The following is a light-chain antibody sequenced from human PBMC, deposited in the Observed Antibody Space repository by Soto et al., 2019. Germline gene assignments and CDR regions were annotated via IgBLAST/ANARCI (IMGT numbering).Light chain of an antibody. CDR3: LQDYSYPQT. CDR1: QAIRSD. J-gene: IGKJ1*01. CDR2: RAS. Sequence: AIQMTQSPSSLSASVGDRVTITCRASQAIRSDLGWYQQKPGKAAKLLIYRASSLQSGVPSRFSGTGSGTDFTLTISSLQPEDFATYYCLQDYSYPQTFGQGTKVEIK. V-gene: IGKV1-6*01.